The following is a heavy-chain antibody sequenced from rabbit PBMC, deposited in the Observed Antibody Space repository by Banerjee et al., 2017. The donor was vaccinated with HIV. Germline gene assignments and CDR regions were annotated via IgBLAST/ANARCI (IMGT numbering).Heavy chain of an antibody. J-gene: IGHJ3*01. V-gene: IGHV1S40*01. CDR1: GFDFSSTYY. Sequence: QSLEESGGGLVQPEGSLTLTCKASGFDFSSTYYMCWVRQAPGKGLEWIACINTSSGNTVYASWAKGRFTISRTSSTTVTLQMTSLTAADTATYFCARGAGHADYGDASLWGQGTLVTVS. CDR3: ARGAGHADYGDASL. CDR2: INTSSGNT. D-gene: IGHD2-1*01.